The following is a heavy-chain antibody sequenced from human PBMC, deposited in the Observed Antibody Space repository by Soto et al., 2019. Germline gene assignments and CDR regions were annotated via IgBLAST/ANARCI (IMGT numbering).Heavy chain of an antibody. Sequence: EAKLLETGGDLVQSGGSLRLSCAASRFTFSNYAMSWVRQAPGQRLEWDSSVSAGGDITYYADSVKGQFSIYRDNSNNALFHQVNRLRAEDTAIYWCARGDRGGSTAPASYYYSGLDVWGQGTTGSVSS. CDR1: RFTFSNYA. CDR3: ARGDRGGSTAPASYYYSGLDV. J-gene: IGHJ6*01. V-gene: IGHV3-23*01. D-gene: IGHD2-15*01. CDR2: VSAGGDIT.